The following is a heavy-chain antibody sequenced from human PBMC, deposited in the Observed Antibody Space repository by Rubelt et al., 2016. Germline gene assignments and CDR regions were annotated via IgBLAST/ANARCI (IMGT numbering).Heavy chain of an antibody. D-gene: IGHD6-13*01. V-gene: IGHV1-3*01. CDR1: GYTFTSYA. CDR2: INAGNGNK. CDR3: ARMRGPYSSSGGEFDP. Sequence: QVQLVQSGAEVKKPGASVKVSCKASGYTFTSYAMHWVRQAPGQRLEWMGWINAGNGNKKYSQKFQGRVTITRDTSASTAYMELSSLRSEDTAVYYCARMRGPYSSSGGEFDPWGQGTLVTVSS. J-gene: IGHJ5*02.